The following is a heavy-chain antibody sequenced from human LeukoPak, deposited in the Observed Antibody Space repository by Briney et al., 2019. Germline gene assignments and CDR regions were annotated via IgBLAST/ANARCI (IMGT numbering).Heavy chain of an antibody. CDR3: ARVYRNEEDFWTPNNYMDV. CDR1: GFTFSSYG. J-gene: IGHJ6*03. Sequence: PGRSLRLSCAASGFTFSSYGMHWVRQAPGKGLEWVSFISSGSSTIDYADSVKGRLTISRDNSKNSVFLQMISLRAEDTAVYYCARVYRNEEDFWTPNNYMDVWGKGTTVTVSS. D-gene: IGHD3/OR15-3a*01. V-gene: IGHV3-48*01. CDR2: ISSGSSTI.